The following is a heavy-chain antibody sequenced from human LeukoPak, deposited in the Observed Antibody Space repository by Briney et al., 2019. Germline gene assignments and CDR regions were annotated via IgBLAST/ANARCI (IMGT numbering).Heavy chain of an antibody. J-gene: IGHJ3*02. CDR3: AREDFPYYYDSSGRDAFDI. CDR2: INPNSGGT. D-gene: IGHD3-22*01. Sequence: ASVKVSCKASGYTFTGYYMHWVRQAPGQGLEWMGWINPNSGGTNYAQKFQGRVIMTRDTSISTAYMELSRLRSDDTAVYYCAREDFPYYYDSSGRDAFDIWGQGTMVTVSS. CDR1: GYTFTGYY. V-gene: IGHV1-2*02.